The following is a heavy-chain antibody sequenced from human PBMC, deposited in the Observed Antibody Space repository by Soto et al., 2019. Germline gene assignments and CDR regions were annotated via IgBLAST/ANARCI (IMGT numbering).Heavy chain of an antibody. CDR3: ARGGPSHSRSYYYYYYMDV. J-gene: IGHJ6*03. V-gene: IGHV1-8*02. Sequence: ASVKVSCKASGYTFTSYDINWVRQATGQGLEWMGWMNPNSGNTGYAQKFQGRVTMTRNTSISTAYMELSSLRSEDTAVYYCARGGPSHSRSYYYYYYMDVWGKGTTVTVSS. CDR1: GYTFTSYD. CDR2: MNPNSGNT. D-gene: IGHD6-6*01.